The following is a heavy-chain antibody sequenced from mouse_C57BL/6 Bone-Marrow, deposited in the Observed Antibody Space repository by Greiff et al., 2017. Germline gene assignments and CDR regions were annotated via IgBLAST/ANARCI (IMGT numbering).Heavy chain of an antibody. CDR1: GYSITSGYY. CDR2: ISYDGSN. D-gene: IGHD2-3*01. CDR3: ARTPIYDGPYYFDY. V-gene: IGHV3-6*01. Sequence: VQLQQSGPGLVKPSQSLSLTCSVTGYSITSGYYWNWIRQFPGNKLEWMGYISYDGSNNYNPSLKNRISITRDTSKNQFFLKLNSVTTEDTATYYCARTPIYDGPYYFDYWGQGTTLTVSS. J-gene: IGHJ2*01.